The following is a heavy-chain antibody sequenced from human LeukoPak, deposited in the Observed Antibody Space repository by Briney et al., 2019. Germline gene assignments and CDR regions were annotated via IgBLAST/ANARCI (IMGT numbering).Heavy chain of an antibody. CDR2: MNPNSGNT. Sequence: EASVKVSCKASGGTFSSYAINWVRQATGQGLEWMGWMNPNSGNTGYAQKFQGRVTMTRNTSISTAYMELSSLRSEDTAVYYCARSESGSYGGSAFDIWGQGTMVTVSS. V-gene: IGHV1-8*02. J-gene: IGHJ3*02. CDR1: GGTFSSYA. CDR3: ARSESGSYGGSAFDI. D-gene: IGHD1-26*01.